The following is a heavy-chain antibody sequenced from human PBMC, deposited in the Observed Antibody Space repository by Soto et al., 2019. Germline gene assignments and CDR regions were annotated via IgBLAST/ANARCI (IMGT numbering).Heavy chain of an antibody. CDR3: ARAYGSGSSDYYYGMDV. Sequence: SETLSLTCTVSGGSISSYYWSWIRQPPGKGLEWIGYIYYSGSTNYNPSLKSRVTISVDTSKNQFSLKLSSVTAADTAVYYCARAYGSGSSDYYYGMDVWGQGTTVTVS. CDR2: IYYSGST. V-gene: IGHV4-59*01. J-gene: IGHJ6*02. D-gene: IGHD3-10*01. CDR1: GGSISSYY.